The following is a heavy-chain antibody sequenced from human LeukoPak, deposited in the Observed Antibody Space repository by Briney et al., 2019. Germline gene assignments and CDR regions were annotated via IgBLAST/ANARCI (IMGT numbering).Heavy chain of an antibody. Sequence: ASVTVSCTASGYTFTSYDINWVRQATGQGLEWMGWMNPNSGSTGYAQKFQGRVTMTRNTSISTAYMELSSLRSEDTAVYYCARGLFEDIVASPHYGMDVWGQGTTVTVSS. CDR2: MNPNSGST. V-gene: IGHV1-8*01. D-gene: IGHD5-12*01. CDR1: GYTFTSYD. J-gene: IGHJ6*02. CDR3: ARGLFEDIVASPHYGMDV.